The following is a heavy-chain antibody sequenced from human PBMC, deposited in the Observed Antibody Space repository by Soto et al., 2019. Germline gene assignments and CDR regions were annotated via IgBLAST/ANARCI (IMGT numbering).Heavy chain of an antibody. Sequence: SQTLSLTCAISGDSVSSNSAAWNWIRQSPSRGLEWLGRTYYRSKWYNDYAVSVKSRITINPDTSKNQFSLQLNSVTPEDTAAYYCARDSWIKYGSIHGFDPWGQGTLVTVSS. CDR3: ARDSWIKYGSIHGFDP. CDR2: TYYRSKWYN. J-gene: IGHJ5*02. CDR1: GDSVSSNSAA. V-gene: IGHV6-1*01. D-gene: IGHD5-12*01.